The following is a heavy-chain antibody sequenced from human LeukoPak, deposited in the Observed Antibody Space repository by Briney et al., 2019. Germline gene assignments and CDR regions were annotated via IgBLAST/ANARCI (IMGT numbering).Heavy chain of an antibody. J-gene: IGHJ4*02. V-gene: IGHV4-61*09. CDR2: VYTSGTS. CDR1: GGSISSGSYD. CDR3: TKGRGI. Sequence: SQTLSLTCTVSGGSISSGSYDWYWIRQPAGKGLEWIGHVYTSGTSNYNPSLRGRVTISVDTSKNQFSLKLTSVTAADTAVYYCTKGRGIWGQGTLVTVSS. D-gene: IGHD3-10*01.